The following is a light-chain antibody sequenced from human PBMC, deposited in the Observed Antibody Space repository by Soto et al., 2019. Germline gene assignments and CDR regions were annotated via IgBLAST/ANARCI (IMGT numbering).Light chain of an antibody. J-gene: IGLJ3*02. Sequence: QSALTQPASVSGSPGQSITISCTGTNSDIGGYNQVSWYQHHPGKAPKLMIYEVSNRPSGVSNRFSGSKSGNTASLTISGLHPEDEADYYCSSYTSSSTWVFGGGTKLTVL. CDR2: EVS. CDR1: NSDIGGYNQ. CDR3: SSYTSSSTWV. V-gene: IGLV2-14*01.